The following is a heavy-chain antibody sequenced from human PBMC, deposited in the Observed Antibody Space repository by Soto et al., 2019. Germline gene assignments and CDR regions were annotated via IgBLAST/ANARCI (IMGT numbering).Heavy chain of an antibody. CDR2: IYPGDSDT. CDR1: GYSFTSYW. J-gene: IGHJ6*02. D-gene: IGHD1-26*01. V-gene: IGHV5-51*01. Sequence: PGESLKISCKGSGYSFTSYWIGWVRQMHGKGLEWMGIIYPGDSDTRYSPSFQGQVTISADKSISTAYLQWSSLKASDTAMYYCASRVGGVGATVFPYYYYGMDVWGQGTTVTVSS. CDR3: ASRVGGVGATVFPYYYYGMDV.